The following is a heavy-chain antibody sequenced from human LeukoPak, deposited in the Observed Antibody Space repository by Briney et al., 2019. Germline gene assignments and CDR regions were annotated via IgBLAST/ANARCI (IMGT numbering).Heavy chain of an antibody. Sequence: SETLSLTCTVSGGSISSYYWSWIRQPPGKGLEWIGYIYYSGSTNYNPSLKSRVTISVDTSKNQFSLKLSSVTAADTAVYYCARGGYYDSSGSDFDYWGQGTLVTVSS. J-gene: IGHJ4*02. V-gene: IGHV4-59*08. CDR2: IYYSGST. D-gene: IGHD3-22*01. CDR1: GGSISSYY. CDR3: ARGGYYDSSGSDFDY.